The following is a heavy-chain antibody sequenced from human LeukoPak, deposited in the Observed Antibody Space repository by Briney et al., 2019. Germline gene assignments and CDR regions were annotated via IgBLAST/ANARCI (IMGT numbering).Heavy chain of an antibody. Sequence: GGSLRLSCRTSGFSFVDDSLSWVRQAPGKGLEWVGFIRSITNGGTTEYAASVKGRFIISRDDSRSIVYLQLNSLKTEDTAVYFCARDPVGTTPIDSWGQGTLVTVSS. CDR1: GFSFVDDS. J-gene: IGHJ4*02. CDR3: ARDPVGTTPIDS. D-gene: IGHD1-26*01. V-gene: IGHV3-49*04. CDR2: IRSITNGGTT.